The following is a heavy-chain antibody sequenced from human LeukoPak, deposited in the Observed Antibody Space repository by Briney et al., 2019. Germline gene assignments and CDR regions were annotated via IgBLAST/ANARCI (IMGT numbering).Heavy chain of an antibody. CDR1: GGSISSSSYN. Sequence: PSETLSLTCTVSGGSISSSSYNWGWIRQPPGKGLEWIGSVYYSGSTYYNPSLKSRVTISVDTSKNQFSLKVSSVTAADTAVYYCARQNSSNWYDDRGWFDPWGQGTLVTVSS. CDR2: VYYSGST. J-gene: IGHJ5*02. CDR3: ARQNSSNWYDDRGWFDP. D-gene: IGHD6-13*01. V-gene: IGHV4-39*01.